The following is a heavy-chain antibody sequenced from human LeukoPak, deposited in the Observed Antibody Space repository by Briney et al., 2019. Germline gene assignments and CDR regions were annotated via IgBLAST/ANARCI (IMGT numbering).Heavy chain of an antibody. CDR2: IYYSGST. CDR1: GGSVSSGISY. Sequence: SETLSLTCSVSGGSVSSGISYWSWIRQPPGKGLEWIGYIYYSGSTNYNPSLKSRVTISLDTSENQFSLKLSSVTAADTAVYYCASFSDYGGNFFDYWGQGTLVTVSS. D-gene: IGHD4-23*01. CDR3: ASFSDYGGNFFDY. J-gene: IGHJ4*02. V-gene: IGHV4-61*01.